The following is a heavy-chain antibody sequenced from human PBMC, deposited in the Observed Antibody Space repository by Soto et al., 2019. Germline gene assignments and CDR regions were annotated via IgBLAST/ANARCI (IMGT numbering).Heavy chain of an antibody. D-gene: IGHD4-17*01. CDR2: IYYSGST. CDR1: GGSISSGAYF. CDR3: ARRGHYGDAPRYNWFDP. Sequence: QVQLQESGPGLVRPSQTLSLTCTVSGGSISSGAYFWSWIRQHPGKGLEWIGYIYYSGSTYYNPSLKCRVTISADTSKNQFSLKLSSVTAADTAVYYCARRGHYGDAPRYNWFDPWGQGTLVTVSS. V-gene: IGHV4-31*03. J-gene: IGHJ5*02.